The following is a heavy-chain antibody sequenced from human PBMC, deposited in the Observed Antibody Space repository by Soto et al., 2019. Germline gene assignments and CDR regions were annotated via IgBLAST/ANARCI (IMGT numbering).Heavy chain of an antibody. CDR3: ATGTTAVYCFNF. D-gene: IGHD2-15*01. CDR1: GFTFSSYS. CDR2: ISATGGSA. V-gene: IGHV3-23*01. Sequence: DVQLLESGGGLVQPGGSLRLSCEASGFTFSSYSMSWGLQAPGKGLEWISAISATGGSAFYADSVKGRFTISRDNSNNTVFMQIDSLVTEDTSVYYFATGTTAVYCFNFSSKGTLVTVSS. J-gene: IGHJ4*02.